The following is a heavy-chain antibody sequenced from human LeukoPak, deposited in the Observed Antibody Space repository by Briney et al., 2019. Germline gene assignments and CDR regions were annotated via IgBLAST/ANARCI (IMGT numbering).Heavy chain of an antibody. CDR3: ARDKGHGANRSAFDI. D-gene: IGHD4-17*01. CDR1: GGSISSYY. Sequence: SETLPLTCTVSGGSISSYYWSWIRQPAGKGLEWIGRIYTSGSTNYNPSLKSRVTMSVDTSKNQSSLKLSSVTAADTAVYYCARDKGHGANRSAFDIWGQGTMVTVSS. J-gene: IGHJ3*02. V-gene: IGHV4-4*07. CDR2: IYTSGST.